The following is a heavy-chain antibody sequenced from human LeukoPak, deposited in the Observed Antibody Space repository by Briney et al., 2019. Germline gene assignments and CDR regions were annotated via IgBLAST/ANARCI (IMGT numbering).Heavy chain of an antibody. D-gene: IGHD4-23*01. Sequence: GGSLRLSCAASGFTVSSNYMSWVRQAPGKGLEWVSVIYSGGSTYYADSVKGRFTISRDNSKNTLYLQVNSLRAEDTAVYYCARDRKTTVGNYYYYYMDVWGKGTTVTISS. CDR3: ARDRKTTVGNYYYYYMDV. V-gene: IGHV3-53*01. J-gene: IGHJ6*03. CDR1: GFTVSSNY. CDR2: IYSGGST.